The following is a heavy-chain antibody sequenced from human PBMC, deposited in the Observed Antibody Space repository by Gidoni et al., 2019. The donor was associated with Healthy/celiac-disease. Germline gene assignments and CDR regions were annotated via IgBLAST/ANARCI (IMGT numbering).Heavy chain of an antibody. CDR3: ARAFSDDYGGNPFDY. D-gene: IGHD4-17*01. CDR1: GGTFSSYT. J-gene: IGHJ4*02. V-gene: IGHV1-69*02. CDR2: IIPILSIA. Sequence: QVQLVPSGAEVKKRGSSVKVSCKASGGTFSSYTISWGRQAPGQGLEWIGRIIPILSIANYAQKLQGRVTIPADKSSSIAYMVLSSLRSEDTAVYYCARAFSDDYGGNPFDYWGQGTLVTVSS.